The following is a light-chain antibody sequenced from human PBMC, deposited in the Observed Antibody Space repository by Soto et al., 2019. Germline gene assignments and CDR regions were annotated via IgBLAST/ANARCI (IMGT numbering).Light chain of an antibody. Sequence: EIVMTQSPATLSVSPGERATLSCRASQSVSSNLAWYQQEPGQAPRLLIYGASTRATGVPARFSGSGSGTEFTLTISSLQSEDFAVYYCQQYNNWLTFGGGTKVDI. CDR2: GAS. J-gene: IGKJ4*01. V-gene: IGKV3-15*01. CDR3: QQYNNWLT. CDR1: QSVSSN.